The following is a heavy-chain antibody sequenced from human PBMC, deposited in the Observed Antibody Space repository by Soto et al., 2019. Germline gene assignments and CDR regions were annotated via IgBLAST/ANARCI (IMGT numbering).Heavy chain of an antibody. CDR3: VRCVPWLDS. CDR2: MSANNDNT. CDR1: GYTFTSYT. V-gene: IGHV1-18*01. D-gene: IGHD2-2*01. J-gene: IGHJ5*01. Sequence: QVQLVQSGAEVKKPGASVKVSCKASGYTFTSYTISWVRQAPGQGLEWIGWMSANNDNTDYAQKFQGRVALTTDRTTRTVYMDMKTLQSDDATPYYCVRCVPWLDSSGQGTLVNVSP.